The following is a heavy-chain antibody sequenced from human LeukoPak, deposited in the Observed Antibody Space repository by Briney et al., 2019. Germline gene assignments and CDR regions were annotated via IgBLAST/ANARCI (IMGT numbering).Heavy chain of an antibody. CDR1: GFTFRNYG. J-gene: IGHJ6*02. D-gene: IGHD3-10*01. CDR3: AREGQSAYYSDSGTGLGYNMDV. V-gene: IGHV3-33*01. CDR2: IWYDGRKT. Sequence: PETSLRLSCAASGFTFRNYGMNWVRQAPGKGLEWVAVIWYDGRKTYYADSVRGRFTISRDNSKDTVYLQMNSLRAEDTAVFYCAREGQSAYYSDSGTGLGYNMDVWGQGTTVTVSS.